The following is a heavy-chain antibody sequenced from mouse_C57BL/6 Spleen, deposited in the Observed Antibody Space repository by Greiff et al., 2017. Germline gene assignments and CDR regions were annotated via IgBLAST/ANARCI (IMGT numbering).Heavy chain of an antibody. D-gene: IGHD2-14*01. CDR1: GFTFSSYA. J-gene: IGHJ4*01. Sequence: EVKLVESGEGLVKPGGSLKLSCAASGFTFSSYAMSWVRQTPEQRLEWVAYLSSGGDYIYYADTVKGRFTISRDNARNTLYLQMSSLKSEDTAMYYCTRDAVRGYAMDYWGQGTSVTVSS. V-gene: IGHV5-9-1*02. CDR2: LSSGGDYI. CDR3: TRDAVRGYAMDY.